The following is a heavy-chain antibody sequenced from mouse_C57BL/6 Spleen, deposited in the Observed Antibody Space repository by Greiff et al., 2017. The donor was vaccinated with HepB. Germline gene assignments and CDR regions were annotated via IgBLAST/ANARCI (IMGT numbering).Heavy chain of an antibody. CDR2: ISSGSSTI. J-gene: IGHJ2*01. CDR1: GFTFSDYG. D-gene: IGHD1-1*01. Sequence: EVKLVESGGGLVKPGGSLKLSCAASGFTFSDYGMHWVRQAPGKGLEWVAYISSGSSTIYYADTVKGRFTISRDNAKNTLFLQMTSLRSEDTALYYCARPCYYYGSSLYYFDYWGQGTTLTVSS. CDR3: ARPCYYYGSSLYYFDY. V-gene: IGHV5-17*01.